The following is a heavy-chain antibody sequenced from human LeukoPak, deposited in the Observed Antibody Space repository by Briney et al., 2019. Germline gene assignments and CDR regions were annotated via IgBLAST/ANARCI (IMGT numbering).Heavy chain of an antibody. Sequence: PSETLSLTCAVYGGSFSGDYWSWIRQPPGKGLEWIGEINHSGSTNYNPSLKSRVTISVDTSKNQFSLKLSSVTAADTAVYYCARGAPHYYYGSGSYYNVRDAFDIWGQGTMVTVSS. J-gene: IGHJ3*02. CDR3: ARGAPHYYYGSGSYYNVRDAFDI. CDR2: INHSGST. V-gene: IGHV4-34*01. D-gene: IGHD3-10*01. CDR1: GGSFSGDY.